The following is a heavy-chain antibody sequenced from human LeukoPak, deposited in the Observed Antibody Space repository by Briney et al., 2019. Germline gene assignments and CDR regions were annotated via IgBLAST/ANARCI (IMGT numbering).Heavy chain of an antibody. CDR1: GFTFSSYS. J-gene: IGHJ6*02. D-gene: IGHD6-13*01. CDR2: ISSSSSTI. Sequence: GGSLRLSCAASGFTFSSYSMNWVRQAPGKGLEWVSYISSSSSTIYYADSVKGRFTISRDNAKNSLYLQMNSLRAEDTAVYYCARRQLVGYYGMDVWGQGTTVTVSS. V-gene: IGHV3-48*04. CDR3: ARRQLVGYYGMDV.